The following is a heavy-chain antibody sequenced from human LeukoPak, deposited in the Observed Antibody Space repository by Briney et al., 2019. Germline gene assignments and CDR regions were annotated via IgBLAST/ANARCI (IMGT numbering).Heavy chain of an antibody. J-gene: IGHJ6*02. CDR2: FDPEDGET. CDR1: GYTLTELS. Sequence: ASVKVSCKVSGYTLTELSMHWVRQAPGKGLEWMGGFDPEDGETIYARKFQGRVTMTEDTSTDTAYMELSSLRSEDTAVYYCATDLNSGSYSPDRYGMDVWGQGTTVTVSS. CDR3: ATDLNSGSYSPDRYGMDV. V-gene: IGHV1-24*01. D-gene: IGHD1-26*01.